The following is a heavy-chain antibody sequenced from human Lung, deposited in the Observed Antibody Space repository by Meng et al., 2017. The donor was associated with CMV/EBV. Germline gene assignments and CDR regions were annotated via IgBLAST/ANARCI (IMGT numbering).Heavy chain of an antibody. Sequence: ASVKVSCKTSGYTLTNYYIHWVRQAPGQGLEWMGIINPSDNTTIYAQKFQGRVTMTRDTSTSTVYMELSSLRSDDTALYYCAGDLGYSSSWYFQYYFDCWGQSTLVTVSS. D-gene: IGHD6-13*01. CDR3: AGDLGYSSSWYFQYYFDC. J-gene: IGHJ4*01. CDR2: INPSDNTT. V-gene: IGHV1-46*01. CDR1: GYTLTNYY.